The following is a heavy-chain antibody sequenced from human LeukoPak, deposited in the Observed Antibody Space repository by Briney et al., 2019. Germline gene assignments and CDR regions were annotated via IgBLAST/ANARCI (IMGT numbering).Heavy chain of an antibody. CDR1: GFTFSSCG. CDR2: IWYDGSNK. CDR3: ARDMGIAAAAVDY. J-gene: IGHJ4*02. D-gene: IGHD6-13*01. V-gene: IGHV3-33*01. Sequence: GRSLRLSCAASGFTFSSCGMHWVRQAPGKGLEWVALIWYDGSNKYYADSVKGRFTISRDNSKNTLYLQMNSLRAEDTAVYYCARDMGIAAAAVDYWGQGTLVTVSS.